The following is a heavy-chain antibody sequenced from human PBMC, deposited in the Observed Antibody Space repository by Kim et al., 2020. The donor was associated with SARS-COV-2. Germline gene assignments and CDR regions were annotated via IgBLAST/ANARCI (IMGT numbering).Heavy chain of an antibody. J-gene: IGHJ6*02. CDR1: GFTFNTYG. V-gene: IGHV3-30*18. Sequence: GSLRLSCAASGFTFNTYGMYWVRQAPGKGLEWVAVISYDGSNKYYADSVKGRFTISRDNSKNTLYLQMNSLRAEDTAVYYCAKAVLRGVNYYYYGMDVWGQGTTVTVSS. CDR3: AKAVLRGVNYYYYGMDV. D-gene: IGHD3-10*01. CDR2: ISYDGSNK.